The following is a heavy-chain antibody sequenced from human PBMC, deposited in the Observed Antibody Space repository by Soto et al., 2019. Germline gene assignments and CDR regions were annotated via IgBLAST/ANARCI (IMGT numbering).Heavy chain of an antibody. J-gene: IGHJ4*02. CDR2: IRGDGLET. CDR1: GFIFSHYW. CDR3: ATRSGYSGSWVLGY. Sequence: GGSLRLSCTAYGFIFSHYWMHWVRQAPGKGLMWVSRIRGDGLETNYAESVRGRFTVSRDNAKDTVYLQMNSLRVEGTAVYYCATRSGYSGSWVLGYWGQGTLVTVSS. V-gene: IGHV3-74*01. D-gene: IGHD6-13*01.